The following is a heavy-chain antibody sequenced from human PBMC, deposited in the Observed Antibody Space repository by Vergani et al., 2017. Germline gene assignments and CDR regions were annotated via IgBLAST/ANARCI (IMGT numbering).Heavy chain of an antibody. V-gene: IGHV1-69*13. CDR1: GGTFNQYA. Sequence: QVQLVQSGAEVKKPGSSIKVSCKTSGGTFNQYAINWVRQAPGQGLEWLGRIVPIFGITDYAQKFQGRVTITADESPRTVYMDLSSLRSDDTAVYYCATNGGDYDFDYWGQGTLVTVSS. CDR3: ATNGGDYDFDY. D-gene: IGHD4-17*01. CDR2: IVPIFGIT. J-gene: IGHJ4*02.